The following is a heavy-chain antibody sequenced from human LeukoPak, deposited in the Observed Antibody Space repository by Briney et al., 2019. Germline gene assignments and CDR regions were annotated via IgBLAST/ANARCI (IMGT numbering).Heavy chain of an antibody. J-gene: IGHJ2*01. CDR1: GFTFSSYG. Sequence: GGSLRLSCAASGFTFSSYGMHWVRQAPGKGLEWVAVISYDGSNKYYADSVKGRFTISRDNSKNTLYLQMNSLRAEDTAVYYCARDSSSWYREWYFDLWGRGTLVTVSS. CDR3: ARDSSSWYREWYFDL. CDR2: ISYDGSNK. V-gene: IGHV3-30*03. D-gene: IGHD6-13*01.